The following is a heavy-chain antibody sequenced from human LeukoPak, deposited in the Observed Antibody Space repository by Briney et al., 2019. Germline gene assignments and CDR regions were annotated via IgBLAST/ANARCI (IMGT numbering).Heavy chain of an antibody. CDR3: ARDREGATDY. D-gene: IGHD1-26*01. CDR1: GFTFSSYA. V-gene: IGHV3-64*01. J-gene: IGHJ4*02. Sequence: PGGSLRLSCAASGFTFSSYAMHWVRQAPGKGLEYVSAISSNGGSTYYANSVKGSFTISRDNSKNTLYLQMGSLRAEDMAVYYCARDREGATDYWGQGTLVTVSS. CDR2: ISSNGGST.